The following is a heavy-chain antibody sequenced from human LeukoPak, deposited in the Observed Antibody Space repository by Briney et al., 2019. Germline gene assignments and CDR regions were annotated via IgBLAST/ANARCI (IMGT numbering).Heavy chain of an antibody. D-gene: IGHD6-19*01. CDR1: GFTFSSYG. J-gene: IGHJ6*02. Sequence: GGSLRLSCAASGFTFSSYGVHWVRQAPGKGLEWVAVISYDGSNKYYADSVKGRFTISRDNSKNTLYLQMNSLRAEDTAVYYCAKSWQWLTYYYYGMDVWGQGTTVTVSS. CDR3: AKSWQWLTYYYYGMDV. CDR2: ISYDGSNK. V-gene: IGHV3-30*18.